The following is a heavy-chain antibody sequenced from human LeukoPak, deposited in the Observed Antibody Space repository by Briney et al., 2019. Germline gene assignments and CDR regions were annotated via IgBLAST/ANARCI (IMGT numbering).Heavy chain of an antibody. V-gene: IGHV4-59*08. D-gene: IGHD3-10*01. CDR1: GGSISSYY. CDR2: IYYSGGS. Sequence: SETLSLTCTVSGGSISSYYWSWIRQPPGKGLEWIGFIYYSGGSNYNPSLKSRVTISVDTSKNQFSLKLSSVTAADTAVYYCARTRYYYNSRSYGAPYYFDYWGQGTLVTVSS. CDR3: ARTRYYYNSRSYGAPYYFDY. J-gene: IGHJ4*02.